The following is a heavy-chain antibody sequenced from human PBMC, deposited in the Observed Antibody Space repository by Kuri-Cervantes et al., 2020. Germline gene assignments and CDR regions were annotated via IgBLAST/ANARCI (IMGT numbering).Heavy chain of an antibody. D-gene: IGHD3-22*01. CDR1: GYTFTSYD. J-gene: IGHJ6*03. V-gene: IGHV1-18*01. Sequence: ASVKVSCKASGYTFTSYDISWVRQAPGQGLEWMGWINGYNGDTNYAQKLQGRVTMTTDTSTSTAYMELRSLRSDDTAVYYCARVKPGEYYDSSGYYYVRYYYYYMDVWGKGTTVTVSS. CDR3: ARVKPGEYYDSSGYYYVRYYYYYMDV. CDR2: INGYNGDT.